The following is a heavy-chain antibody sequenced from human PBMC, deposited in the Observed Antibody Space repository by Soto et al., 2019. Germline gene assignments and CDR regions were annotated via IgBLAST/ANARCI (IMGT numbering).Heavy chain of an antibody. CDR1: GGSISSSNW. J-gene: IGHJ5*02. V-gene: IGHV4-4*02. CDR3: ARAYSSSWYRGDYNWFDP. CDR2: ICHSGST. Sequence: AETLSLTCAVSGGSISSSNWWSWVRQPPGKGLEWIGEICHSGSTNYNPSLKSRVTISVDKSKNQFSLKLSSVTAADTAVYYCARAYSSSWYRGDYNWFDPWGQGTLVTVSS. D-gene: IGHD6-13*01.